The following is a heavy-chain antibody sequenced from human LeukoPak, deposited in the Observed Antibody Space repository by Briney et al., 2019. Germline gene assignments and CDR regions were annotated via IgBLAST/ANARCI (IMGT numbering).Heavy chain of an antibody. CDR3: ARGVAARHYYYYYMDV. D-gene: IGHD6-6*01. CDR1: GYSISSGYY. J-gene: IGHJ6*03. CDR2: IYHSGST. V-gene: IGHV4-38-2*02. Sequence: SETLSLTCTVSGYSISSGYYWGWIRQPPGKGLEWIGSIYHSGSTYYNPSLKSRVTISVDTSKNQFSLKLSSVTAADTAVYYCARGVAARHYYYYYMDVWGKGTTVTVSS.